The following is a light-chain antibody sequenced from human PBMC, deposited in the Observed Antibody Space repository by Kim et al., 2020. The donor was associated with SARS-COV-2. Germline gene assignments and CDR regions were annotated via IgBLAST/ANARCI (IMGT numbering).Light chain of an antibody. CDR2: GQN. CDR1: SLRTHS. V-gene: IGLV3-19*01. CDR3: SCRDTSDVHV. Sequence: SSELTQDPAVSVALGQTVRITCQGDSLRTHSASWYQQKPGQAPVLVFFGQNDRPSGIPDRFSGSASGDIASLAITGTQAEDEADYYCSCRDTSDVHVFGPGTKVT. J-gene: IGLJ1*01.